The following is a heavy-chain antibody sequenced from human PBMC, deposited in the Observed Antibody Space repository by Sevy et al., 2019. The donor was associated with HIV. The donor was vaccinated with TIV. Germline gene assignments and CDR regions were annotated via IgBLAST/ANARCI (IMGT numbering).Heavy chain of an antibody. V-gene: IGHV3-48*03. CDR2: ISTGGGNL. Sequence: GGSLRLSCVASGITFSRYEMNWVRQAPGKGLQWISYISTGGGNLYYSDSVKGRFSISRDNAKNSVHLQMNSLRAEDTALYYCATSRRDDYNYFFDYWGQGTLVTVSS. CDR1: GITFSRYE. J-gene: IGHJ4*02. D-gene: IGHD4-4*01. CDR3: ATSRRDDYNYFFDY.